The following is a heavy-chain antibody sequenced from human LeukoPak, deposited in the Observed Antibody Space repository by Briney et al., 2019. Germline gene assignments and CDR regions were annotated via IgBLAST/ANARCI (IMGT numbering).Heavy chain of an antibody. CDR1: GFTFDDYA. CDR3: ARDIAVVPAVNDTFDI. CDR2: ISWSSGSI. Sequence: GRSLRLSCAASGFTFDDYAMHWVRQAPGKGLEWVSGISWSSGSIGYADSVKGRFTISRDNAKNSLYLQMNSLRAEDTAVYYCARDIAVVPAVNDTFDIWGQGTMVTVSS. J-gene: IGHJ3*02. D-gene: IGHD2-2*01. V-gene: IGHV3-9*01.